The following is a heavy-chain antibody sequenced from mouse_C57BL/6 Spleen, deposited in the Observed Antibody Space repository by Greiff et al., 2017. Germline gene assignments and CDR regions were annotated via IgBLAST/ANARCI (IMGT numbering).Heavy chain of an antibody. D-gene: IGHD2-4*01. J-gene: IGHJ4*01. CDR3: ARYYDYDGYYAMDY. CDR1: GYTFTSYW. Sequence: QVQLQQPGAELVRPGSSVKLSCKASGYTFTSYWMHWVKQRPIQGLEWIGNIDPSDSETHYNQKFKDKATLTVDKSSSTAYMQLSSLTSEDSAVXYCARYYDYDGYYAMDYWGQGTSVTVSS. V-gene: IGHV1-52*01. CDR2: IDPSDSET.